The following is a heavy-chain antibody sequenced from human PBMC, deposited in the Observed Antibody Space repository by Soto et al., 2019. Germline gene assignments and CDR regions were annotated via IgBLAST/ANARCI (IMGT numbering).Heavy chain of an antibody. D-gene: IGHD4-17*01. CDR1: GFTFSSYA. CDR2: ISYDGSNK. Sequence: QVQLVESGGGVVQPGRSLRLSCAASGFTFSSYAMHWVRQAPGKGLEWVAVISYDGSNKYYADSVKGRFTISRDNSKNTLYLQMNSLRAEDXAXXXXXXPLTPTVTTPLLYWGQGTLVTVSS. CDR3: XXPLTPTVTTPLLY. J-gene: IGHJ4*02. V-gene: IGHV3-30-3*01.